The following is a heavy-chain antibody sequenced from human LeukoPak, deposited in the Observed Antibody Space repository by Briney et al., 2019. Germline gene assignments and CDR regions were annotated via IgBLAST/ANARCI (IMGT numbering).Heavy chain of an antibody. Sequence: PGGSRRLSCAAYGFTFTNYWLTWVRQAPGKGLVFVSRINSDGSTTNYAGSVKGRFTISRDNAKNTLYLQMDSLRDEDTAVYYCASELVMGYWGLGTLVTVSS. CDR1: GFTFTNYW. CDR2: INSDGSTT. V-gene: IGHV3-74*01. J-gene: IGHJ4*02. CDR3: ASELVMGY.